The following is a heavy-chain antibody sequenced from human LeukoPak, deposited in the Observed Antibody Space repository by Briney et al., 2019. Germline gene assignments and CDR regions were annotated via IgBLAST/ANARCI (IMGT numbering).Heavy chain of an antibody. CDR1: GGSLSSGSYY. V-gene: IGHV4-61*02. CDR2: IYTSGST. D-gene: IGHD3-3*01. CDR3: ARVPYDFWRVEYAPHHYYYMDV. J-gene: IGHJ6*03. Sequence: SETLFLTCTVSGGSLSSGSYYWSWIRQPAGKGLEWIGRIYTSGSTNYNPSLKSRVTISVDTSKNQFSLKLSSVTAADTAVYYCARVPYDFWRVEYAPHHYYYMDVWGKGTTVTVSS.